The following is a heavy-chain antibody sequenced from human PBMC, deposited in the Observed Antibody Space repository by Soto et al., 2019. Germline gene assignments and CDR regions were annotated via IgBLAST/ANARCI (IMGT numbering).Heavy chain of an antibody. V-gene: IGHV3-64*01. CDR3: ARFVAAAGSDY. Sequence: GVSLRLSCAASGFTFSSYAMHWVRQAPGKGLEFVSAISTNGGSTYYANSVKGRFTISRDNSKNTLYLQMGSLGPEDMAVYYCARFVAAAGSDYWGQGTLVTVSS. J-gene: IGHJ4*02. CDR1: GFTFSSYA. CDR2: ISTNGGST. D-gene: IGHD6-13*01.